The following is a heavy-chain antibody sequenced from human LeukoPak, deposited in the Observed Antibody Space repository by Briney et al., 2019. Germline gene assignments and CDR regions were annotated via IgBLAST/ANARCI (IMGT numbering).Heavy chain of an antibody. D-gene: IGHD5-12*01. CDR3: SRNSGTLTGWPFDI. V-gene: IGHV3-49*03. Sequence: GGSLRLSCTASGFMFRDHAMSWFRQAPGKGLEWVGFIRTRAYSETTEHAESVKGRFCISRDDSNDIAYLQMNSLKTEDTAVYYCSRNSGTLTGWPFDIWGQGTMVTVSS. J-gene: IGHJ3*02. CDR2: IRTRAYSETT. CDR1: GFMFRDHA.